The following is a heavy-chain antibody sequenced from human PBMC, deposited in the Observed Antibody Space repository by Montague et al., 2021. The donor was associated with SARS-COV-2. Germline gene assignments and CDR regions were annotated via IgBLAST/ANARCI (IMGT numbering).Heavy chain of an antibody. CDR1: GDSVSSTSAA. CDR2: TYFASKWSS. J-gene: IGHJ4*02. V-gene: IGHV6-1*01. Sequence: CAISGDSVSSTSAAWNWIRQSPSRGLEWLGRTYFASKWSSEYALSVKSRLIISPDTSKNQFSLRLTSVTPDDTAVYYCARAYCSSTSCYPIDYWSQGTLVTVSS. D-gene: IGHD2-2*01. CDR3: ARAYCSSTSCYPIDY.